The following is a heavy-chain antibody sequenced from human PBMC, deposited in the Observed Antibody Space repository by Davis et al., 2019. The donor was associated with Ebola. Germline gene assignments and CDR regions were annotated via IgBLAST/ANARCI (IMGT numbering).Heavy chain of an antibody. Sequence: GGSLRLSCAASGFTFTTYAMMWVRQAPGKGLEWVSSISSGVGVPYYADSVKDRFTISRDNSKNTLFLQMNSLRAEDTAVYYCAKDRGYYFDSSGYYSAGFDSWGQGTLVTVSS. CDR1: GFTFTTYA. V-gene: IGHV3-23*01. CDR2: ISSGVGVP. D-gene: IGHD3-22*01. J-gene: IGHJ4*02. CDR3: AKDRGYYFDSSGYYSAGFDS.